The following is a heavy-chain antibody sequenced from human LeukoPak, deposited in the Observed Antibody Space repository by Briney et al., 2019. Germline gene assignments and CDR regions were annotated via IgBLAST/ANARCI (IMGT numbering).Heavy chain of an antibody. J-gene: IGHJ3*01. Sequence: GGSLRLSCAASGFIFTDYWMGWVRQAPGKGPEWVAKIKQDGSEKYYVDSVKGRFTISRDNAKNSLYLQMNSLRVEDTAVYYCAAPRGGVVPAAIGAFDLWGQGTMVTVSS. CDR3: AAPRGGVVPAAIGAFDL. D-gene: IGHD2-2*01. CDR2: IKQDGSEK. V-gene: IGHV3-7*01. CDR1: GFIFTDYW.